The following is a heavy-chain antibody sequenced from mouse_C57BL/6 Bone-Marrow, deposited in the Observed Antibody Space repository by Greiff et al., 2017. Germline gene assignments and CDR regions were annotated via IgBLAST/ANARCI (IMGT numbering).Heavy chain of an antibody. V-gene: IGHV14-4*01. CDR1: GFNIKDDY. Sequence: VQLQQSGAELVRPGASVKLSCTASGFNIKDDYMHWVKQRPEQGLEWIGWIDPENGDTEYASKFQGKATITADTSSNTAYLQLSSLTSEDTAVYYCTYYDYDGGDYAMVYWGQGTSVTVSS. CDR2: IDPENGDT. J-gene: IGHJ4*01. D-gene: IGHD2-4*01. CDR3: TYYDYDGGDYAMVY.